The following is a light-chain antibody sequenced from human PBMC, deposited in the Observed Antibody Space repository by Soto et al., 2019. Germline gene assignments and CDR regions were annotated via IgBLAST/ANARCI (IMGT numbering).Light chain of an antibody. V-gene: IGLV2-11*01. J-gene: IGLJ2*01. CDR3: CSYAAKFVL. Sequence: QSALTQPRSVSGSPGRSVTNSCTGSSSDVGGNFYVSWYQHHPGKAPKLIIFDFHKRPSGVPDRFSRSKSGRTASLTISGLQAEDEADYYCCSYAAKFVLFGGGTKLTVL. CDR2: DFH. CDR1: SSDVGGNFY.